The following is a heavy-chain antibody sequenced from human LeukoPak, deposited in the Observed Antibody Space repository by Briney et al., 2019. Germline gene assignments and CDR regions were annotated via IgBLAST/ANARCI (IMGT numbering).Heavy chain of an antibody. CDR3: ARELTYYDFWSGYLSFDY. CDR1: GYTFTSYG. D-gene: IGHD3-3*01. CDR2: IIPIFGTA. Sequence: SVKVSCKASGYTFTSYGISWVQQAPGQGLEWMGGIIPIFGTANYAQKFQGRVTITADESTSTAYMELSSLRSEDTAVYYCARELTYYDFWSGYLSFDYWGQGTLVTVSS. V-gene: IGHV1-69*13. J-gene: IGHJ4*02.